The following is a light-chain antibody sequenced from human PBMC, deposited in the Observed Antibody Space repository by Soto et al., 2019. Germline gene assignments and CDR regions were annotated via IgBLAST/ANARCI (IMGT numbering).Light chain of an antibody. Sequence: DIQMTQSPSALSASVGDRATITCRASQSISSWLAWYQQKPGKAPKLLIYDASTLQSGVPSRYSGSGSGTEFTLTISNLQPDDFATYYCQQYNSYPVTFGQGTKVDIK. CDR1: QSISSW. V-gene: IGKV1-5*01. CDR3: QQYNSYPVT. J-gene: IGKJ1*01. CDR2: DAS.